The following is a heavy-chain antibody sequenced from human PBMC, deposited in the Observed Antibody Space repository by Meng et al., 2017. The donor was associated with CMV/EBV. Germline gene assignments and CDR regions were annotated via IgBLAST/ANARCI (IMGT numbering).Heavy chain of an antibody. CDR2: IYYSGGT. D-gene: IGHD3-10*01. CDR1: GGSVSSGSYY. V-gene: IGHV4-61*01. CDR3: ASGKYYYGSGSYYNPYY. Sequence: SETLSLTCTVSGGSVSSGSYYWSWIRQPPGKGLEWIGYIYYSGGTNYNPSLKSRVTISVDTSKNQFSLKLSSVTAADTAVYYCASGKYYYGSGSYYNPYYWGQGTLVTVSS. J-gene: IGHJ4*02.